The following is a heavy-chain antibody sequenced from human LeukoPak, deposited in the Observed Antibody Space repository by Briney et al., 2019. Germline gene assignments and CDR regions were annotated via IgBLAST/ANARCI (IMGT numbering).Heavy chain of an antibody. CDR3: ARGEVVGSYGIAFDY. J-gene: IGHJ4*02. Sequence: ASVKVSCKASGYTFISYGISWVRQAPGQGLEWMGWISAYNGNTNYAQKFQGRVTMTTDTSTSTAYMELRSLRSDDTAVYYCARGEVVGSYGIAFDYWGQGTLVTVSS. CDR1: GYTFISYG. V-gene: IGHV1-18*01. D-gene: IGHD1-26*01. CDR2: ISAYNGNT.